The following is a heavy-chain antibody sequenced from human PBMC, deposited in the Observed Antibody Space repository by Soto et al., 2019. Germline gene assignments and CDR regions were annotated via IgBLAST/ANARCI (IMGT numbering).Heavy chain of an antibody. D-gene: IGHD2-2*01. V-gene: IGHV1-2*02. Sequence: ASVKVSCKASGYTFTGYYMHWVRQAPGQGLEWMGWINPNSGGTNYAQKFQGGVTMTRDTSISTAYMELSRLRSDDTAVYYCARGGALYCSSTSCYYWFDPWGQGTLVTVSS. CDR2: INPNSGGT. CDR1: GYTFTGYY. CDR3: ARGGALYCSSTSCYYWFDP. J-gene: IGHJ5*02.